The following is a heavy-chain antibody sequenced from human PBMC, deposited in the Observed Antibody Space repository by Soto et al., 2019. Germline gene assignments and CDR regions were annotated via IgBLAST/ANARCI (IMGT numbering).Heavy chain of an antibody. CDR1: GGTFSSYA. J-gene: IGHJ5*02. CDR3: ARDLPICSGWYFTLPGFDP. D-gene: IGHD6-19*01. V-gene: IGHV1-69*01. CDR2: IIPIFGTE. Sequence: QVKLVKSGAEVKKPGSSVKVSCKASGGTFSSYAISWVRQAPGQGLEWMGGIIPIFGTENYAQKFQGRVTMSADDSTSTHYTELDSVRSEDTAVYYCARDLPICSGWYFTLPGFDPLVQETQVTVSS.